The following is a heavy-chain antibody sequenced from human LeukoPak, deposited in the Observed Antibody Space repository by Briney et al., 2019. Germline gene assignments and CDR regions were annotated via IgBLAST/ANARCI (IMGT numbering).Heavy chain of an antibody. CDR2: IYYSGST. CDR1: GGSISSGDYY. V-gene: IGHV4-30-4*01. Sequence: SQTLSLTCTVSGGSISSGDYYWSWIRQPPGKGLEWIGYIYYSGSTYYNPSLKSRVTISVDTSKNQFSLKLSSVTAADTAVYYCARDPDYADAFDIWGQGTMVTVSS. D-gene: IGHD4-17*01. J-gene: IGHJ3*02. CDR3: ARDPDYADAFDI.